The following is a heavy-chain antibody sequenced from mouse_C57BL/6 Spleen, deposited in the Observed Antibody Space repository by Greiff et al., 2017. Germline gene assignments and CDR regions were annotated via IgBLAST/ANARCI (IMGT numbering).Heavy chain of an antibody. J-gene: IGHJ4*01. CDR1: GYTFTSYT. CDR2: INPSSGYT. CDR3: ARLDPYYAMDY. Sequence: QVQLQQSGAELARPGASVKMSCKASGYTFTSYTMHWVHQRPGQGLEWIGYINPSSGYTKYTQKFKDKATLTADKSTSTDYMKLSRLTSEDSAVYYCARLDPYYAMDYWGQGTSVTVSS. V-gene: IGHV1-4*01.